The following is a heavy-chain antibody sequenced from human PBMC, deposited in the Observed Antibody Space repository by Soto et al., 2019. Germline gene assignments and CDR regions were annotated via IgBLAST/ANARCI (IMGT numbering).Heavy chain of an antibody. CDR3: ARVISGWYLDY. J-gene: IGHJ4*02. V-gene: IGHV1-3*01. Sequence: ASVKVSWKASGYTFTSYAMHWVRQAPGQRLERMGWINAGNGNTKVPQKFQGRVTFTRDTSASTVYMEVSSLRSEDTAVYYCARVISGWYLDYWGQGTLVTVS. CDR1: GYTFTSYA. D-gene: IGHD6-19*01. CDR2: INAGNGNT.